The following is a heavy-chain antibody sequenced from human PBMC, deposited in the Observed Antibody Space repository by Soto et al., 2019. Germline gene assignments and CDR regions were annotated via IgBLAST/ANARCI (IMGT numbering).Heavy chain of an antibody. J-gene: IGHJ4*02. CDR1: GFSFSSFG. CDR3: ASDWLGKYFYY. V-gene: IGHV3-33*01. D-gene: IGHD3-10*01. Sequence: QVQLVESGGGAVQPGTSLRLSCAASGFSFSSFGMHWVRQAPGKGLEWVAVISYDVSNKDYVDSVKGRFTISRDNSKNMLYLQMNSLRAEDTAVYYCASDWLGKYFYYWGQGTLVTVSS. CDR2: ISYDVSNK.